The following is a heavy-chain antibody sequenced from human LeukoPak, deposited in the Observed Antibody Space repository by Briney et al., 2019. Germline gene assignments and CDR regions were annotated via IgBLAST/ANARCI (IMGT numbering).Heavy chain of an antibody. CDR2: IYYSGST. D-gene: IGHD3-10*01. CDR3: ARDRGGSLDY. Sequence: SETLSLTCTVSGGSISSYYWSWIRHPPGKGLEWIGYIYYSGSTNYNPSLKSRVTISVDTSKNQFSLKLSSVTAADPAVYYCARDRGGSLDYWGQGTLVTVSS. CDR1: GGSISSYY. V-gene: IGHV4-59*01. J-gene: IGHJ4*02.